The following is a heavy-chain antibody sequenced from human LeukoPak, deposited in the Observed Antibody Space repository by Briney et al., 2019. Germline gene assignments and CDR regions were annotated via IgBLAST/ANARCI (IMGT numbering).Heavy chain of an antibody. CDR1: GYTFTSYD. CDR3: ARGRSSSWHFDY. J-gene: IGHJ4*02. Sequence: ASEKVSCKASGYTFTSYDINWVRQATGQGLEWMGWMNPNSGNTGYAQKFQGGVTMTRNTSISTAYMELSSLRSEDTAVYYCARGRSSSWHFDYWGQGTLVTVSS. D-gene: IGHD6-13*01. CDR2: MNPNSGNT. V-gene: IGHV1-8*01.